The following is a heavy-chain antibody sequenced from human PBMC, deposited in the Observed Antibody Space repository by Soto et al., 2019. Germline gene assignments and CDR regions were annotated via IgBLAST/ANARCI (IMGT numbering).Heavy chain of an antibody. D-gene: IGHD7-27*01. CDR2: ISFDGTNK. CDR1: GFTFSNYA. V-gene: IGHV3-30*09. CDR3: ARDETGDMGWHFDY. Sequence: GGSLRLSCAASGFTFSNYAMHWVRQAPGKGLEWVAVISFDGTNKYYADSVKGRFAISRDNSKNTVYLQMNSLRTEDTAVYYCARDETGDMGWHFDYWGQGTLVTVSS. J-gene: IGHJ4*02.